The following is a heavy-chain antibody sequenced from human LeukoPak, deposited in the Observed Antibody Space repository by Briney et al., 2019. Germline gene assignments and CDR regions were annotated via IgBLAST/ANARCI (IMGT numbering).Heavy chain of an antibody. CDR3: ARDRRYDILTGYYWWESDY. D-gene: IGHD3-9*01. J-gene: IGHJ4*02. Sequence: GGSLRLSCAASGFTFSSYAMHWVRQAPGKGLEWVAVISYDGSNKYYADSVKGRFTISRDNSKNTLYLQMNSLRVEDTAVYYCARDRRYDILTGYYWWESDYWGQGTLVTVSS. CDR1: GFTFSSYA. CDR2: ISYDGSNK. V-gene: IGHV3-30*04.